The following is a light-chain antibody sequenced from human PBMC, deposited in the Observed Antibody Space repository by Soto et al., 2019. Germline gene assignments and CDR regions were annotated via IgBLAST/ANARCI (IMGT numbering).Light chain of an antibody. CDR2: TAS. J-gene: IGKJ4*01. V-gene: IGKV1-39*01. CDR3: QQSHSSPLS. Sequence: QMTQSPSSLYASVGDRVTITCRASQSISRNLNWYQQKPGKAPELLIYTASNLQSGVPSRFSGSGSGTDFALTISSLQPEDSAVYYCQQSHSSPLSFGGGTKVEFK. CDR1: QSISRN.